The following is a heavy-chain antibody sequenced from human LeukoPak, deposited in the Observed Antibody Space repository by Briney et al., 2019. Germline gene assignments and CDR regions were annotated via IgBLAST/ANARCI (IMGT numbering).Heavy chain of an antibody. Sequence: PGGSLRHSCAASGFTVSSYAMSLVRQAPGKGLEWVSAISGSGGSTYYADSVKGRFTISRDNSKNTLYLQMNSLRAEDTALYYCAKGVVRGVITRSRENYFDYWGQGTLVTVSS. CDR3: AKGVVRGVITRSRENYFDY. D-gene: IGHD3-10*01. J-gene: IGHJ4*02. CDR1: GFTVSSYA. CDR2: ISGSGGST. V-gene: IGHV3-23*01.